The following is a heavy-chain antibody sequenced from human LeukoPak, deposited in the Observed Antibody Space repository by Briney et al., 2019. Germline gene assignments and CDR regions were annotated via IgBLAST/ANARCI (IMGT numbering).Heavy chain of an antibody. J-gene: IGHJ4*02. V-gene: IGHV7-4-1*02. CDR2: INTNTGNP. CDR3: ARGGYSRGQGSPFDY. D-gene: IGHD3-22*01. CDR1: GYTFTNYP. Sequence: GASVKVSCTASGYTFTNYPMIWVRQAPGQGLEWMGSINTNTGNPTYAQGFTGRFVFSLDTSVGTTYLQIISLKTEDTAVYYCARGGYSRGQGSPFDYWGQGTLVTVSS.